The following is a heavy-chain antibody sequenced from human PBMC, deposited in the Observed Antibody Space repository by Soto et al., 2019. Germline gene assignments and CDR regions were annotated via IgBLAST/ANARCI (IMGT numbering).Heavy chain of an antibody. J-gene: IGHJ5*02. CDR1: GGSISGGGYS. Sequence: SETLSLTCAVSGGSISGGGYSWSWIRQPPGKGLEWIGYIYHSGSTYYNPSLKSRVTISVDRPKNQFSLKLSSVTAADTAVYYCARVPSLGYYYDSSGYSPEGWFDPWGQGTLVTVSS. CDR3: ARVPSLGYYYDSSGYSPEGWFDP. CDR2: IYHSGST. D-gene: IGHD3-22*01. V-gene: IGHV4-30-2*01.